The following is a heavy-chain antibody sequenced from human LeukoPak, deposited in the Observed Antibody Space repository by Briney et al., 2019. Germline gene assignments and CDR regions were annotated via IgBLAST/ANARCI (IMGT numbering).Heavy chain of an antibody. Sequence: GASVKVSCKVSGYTLTELSMHWVRQAPGKGLEWMGGFDPEDGETIYAQKFQGRVTMTEDTSTSTAYMELSSLRFDDTAVYYCARGGSSTWDFDYWGQGTLVTVSS. CDR1: GYTLTELS. D-gene: IGHD6-13*01. V-gene: IGHV1-24*01. CDR2: FDPEDGET. J-gene: IGHJ4*02. CDR3: ARGGSSTWDFDY.